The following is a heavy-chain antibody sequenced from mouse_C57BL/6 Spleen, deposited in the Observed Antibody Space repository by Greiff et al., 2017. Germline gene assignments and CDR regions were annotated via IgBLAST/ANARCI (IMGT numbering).Heavy chain of an antibody. CDR2: IDPSDSET. D-gene: IGHD1-1*01. V-gene: IGHV1-52*01. Sequence: QVHVKQPGAELVRPGSSVKLSCKASGYAFTSYWMHWVKQRPIQGLEWIGNIDPSDSETHYNQKFKDKATLTVDKSSSTAYMQLSSLTSEDSAVYYCARGGVITTVVDYFDYWGQGTTLTVSS. CDR3: ARGGVITTVVDYFDY. J-gene: IGHJ2*01. CDR1: GYAFTSYW.